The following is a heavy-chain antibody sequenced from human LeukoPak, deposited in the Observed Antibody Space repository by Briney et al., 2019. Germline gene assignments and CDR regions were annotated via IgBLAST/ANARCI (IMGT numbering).Heavy chain of an antibody. Sequence: SETLNVSCAVYGGSFSGYDWSWIRQPPGKGLEWIGEINHSGSTNYNPSLKSRVTISVDTSKNQFSLKLSSVTAADTAVYYCARGQGSSERWLQSGRKLYFKHWGQGTLVTVSS. D-gene: IGHD5-24*01. CDR2: INHSGST. CDR3: ARGQGSSERWLQSGRKLYFKH. CDR1: GGSFSGYD. V-gene: IGHV4-34*01. J-gene: IGHJ1*01.